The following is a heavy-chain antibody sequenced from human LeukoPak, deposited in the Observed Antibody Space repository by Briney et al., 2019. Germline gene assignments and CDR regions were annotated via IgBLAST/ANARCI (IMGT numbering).Heavy chain of an antibody. CDR1: GFTFSNYP. CDR3: AREVGGSRDY. D-gene: IGHD1-26*01. Sequence: GGSLRLSCAASGFTFSNYPMSWVRQAPGKGLEWVSAISGGGASTYYTDSVKGRFTISRDNSKNTLSLQMNSLRAEDTAVYYCAREVGGSRDYWGQGTLVTVSS. CDR2: ISGGGAST. V-gene: IGHV3-23*01. J-gene: IGHJ4*02.